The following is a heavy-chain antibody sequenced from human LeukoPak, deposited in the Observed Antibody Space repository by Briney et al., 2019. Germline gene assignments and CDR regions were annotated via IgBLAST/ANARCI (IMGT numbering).Heavy chain of an antibody. Sequence: SVKXSCKASGYTFTSYGISWVRQAPGQGLEWMGGIIPIFGTANYAQKFQGRVTITTDESTSTAYMELSSLRSEDTAVYYCASSASKLRFLEWLPIFDYWGQGTLVTVSS. D-gene: IGHD3-3*01. V-gene: IGHV1-69*05. CDR1: GYTFTSYG. J-gene: IGHJ4*02. CDR2: IIPIFGTA. CDR3: ASSASKLRFLEWLPIFDY.